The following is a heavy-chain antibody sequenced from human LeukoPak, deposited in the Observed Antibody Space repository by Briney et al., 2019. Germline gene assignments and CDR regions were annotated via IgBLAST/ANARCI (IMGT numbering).Heavy chain of an antibody. Sequence: GGSLRLSCAASGFTFSSYSMNWVRQAPGKGLEWVSSISSSSSYIYYADSVKGRFTISRDNAKNSLYLQMNSLRAEDTAVYYCTITVITTGYYYYYMDVWGKGTTATVSS. CDR1: GFTFSSYS. J-gene: IGHJ6*03. CDR3: TITVITTGYYYYYMDV. V-gene: IGHV3-21*01. CDR2: ISSSSSYI. D-gene: IGHD3-22*01.